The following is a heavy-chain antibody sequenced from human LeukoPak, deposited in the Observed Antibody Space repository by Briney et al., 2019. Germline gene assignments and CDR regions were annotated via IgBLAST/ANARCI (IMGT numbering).Heavy chain of an antibody. Sequence: ASVKVSCKASGYTFTGHNLHWVRQAPGQGLEWMGWINPNSGDTNYSQKFQGRVTMTRDTSISTAYMELSTLRSDDTAVFYCARRHGSGSDYRGVDYWGQGTLVTVSS. CDR2: INPNSGDT. V-gene: IGHV1-2*02. CDR3: ARRHGSGSDYRGVDY. CDR1: GYTFTGHN. D-gene: IGHD3-10*01. J-gene: IGHJ4*02.